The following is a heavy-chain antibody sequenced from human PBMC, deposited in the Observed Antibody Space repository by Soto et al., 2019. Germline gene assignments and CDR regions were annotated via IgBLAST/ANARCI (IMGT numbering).Heavy chain of an antibody. CDR3: AKDYFGESRMPHPTLGHTGITIFGVVDY. CDR1: GFTFSSYG. D-gene: IGHD3-3*01. CDR2: ISYDGSNK. V-gene: IGHV3-30*18. J-gene: IGHJ4*02. Sequence: GGSLRLSCAASGFTFSSYGMHWVRQAPGKGLEWVAVISYDGSNKYYADSVKGRFTISRDNSKNTLYLQMNSLRAEDTAVYYCAKDYFGESRMPHPTLGHTGITIFGVVDYWGQGTLVTVSS.